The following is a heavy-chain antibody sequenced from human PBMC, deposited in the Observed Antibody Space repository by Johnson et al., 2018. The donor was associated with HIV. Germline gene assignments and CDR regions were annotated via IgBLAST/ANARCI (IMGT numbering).Heavy chain of an antibody. V-gene: IGHV3-7*05. Sequence: VLLVESGGGLVQPGGSLRLSCVASGFTFGTYWMTWVRQAPGKGLELVATIKLDGSDKYYLGSVKGRFTISRDNARNSRHLQMNSLRAEDTAVYYCARKGDAFDCWGQGTKVTVYS. CDR1: GFTFGTYW. J-gene: IGHJ3*01. CDR2: IKLDGSDK. CDR3: ARKGDAFDC.